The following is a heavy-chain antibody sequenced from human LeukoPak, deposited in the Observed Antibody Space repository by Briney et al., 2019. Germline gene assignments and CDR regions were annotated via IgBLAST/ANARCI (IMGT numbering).Heavy chain of an antibody. V-gene: IGHV3-9*01. D-gene: IGHD2-15*01. CDR1: GFTFDEYA. CDR2: ISYSSATI. Sequence: GGSLRLSCAASGFTFDEYAMHWVRQAPGKGLEWVSGISYSSATIGYVDSVKGRFIISRDNAKNSLYLQMNSLGAEDTALYFCAKDRGGGSQLGDAFDVWGQGTMVSVSS. CDR3: AKDRGGGSQLGDAFDV. J-gene: IGHJ3*01.